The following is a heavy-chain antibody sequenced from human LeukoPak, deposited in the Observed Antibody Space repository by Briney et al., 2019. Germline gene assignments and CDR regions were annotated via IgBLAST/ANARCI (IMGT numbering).Heavy chain of an antibody. V-gene: IGHV1-8*01. CDR3: ARVERWELRYVDY. CDR2: MNPNSGNT. J-gene: IGHJ4*02. Sequence: ASVKVSCKASGYTFTSYDINWMRQATGQGLEWMGWMNPNSGNTGYAQKFQGRVTMTRNTSITTAYMELSSLTSEDTAVYYCARVERWELRYVDYWGQGTLVTVSS. D-gene: IGHD1-26*01. CDR1: GYTFTSYD.